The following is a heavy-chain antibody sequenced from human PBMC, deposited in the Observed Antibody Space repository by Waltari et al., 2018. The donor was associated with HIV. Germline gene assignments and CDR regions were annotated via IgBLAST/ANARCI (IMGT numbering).Heavy chain of an antibody. J-gene: IGHJ4*02. V-gene: IGHV3-21*01. D-gene: IGHD1-1*01. CDR1: GFWSGFFT. CDR2: ISKSGYYV. Sequence: DVQLVASGGGLVTPGQSLRLSCIAFGFWSGFFTMTWVRQAPGGGLEWVASISKSGYYVYYSDSLKGRVTISRDNAKKSLLLQVNSLTADDTGLYFCVRDRTSETTGDFDSWGQGVPVFVSS. CDR3: VRDRTSETTGDFDS.